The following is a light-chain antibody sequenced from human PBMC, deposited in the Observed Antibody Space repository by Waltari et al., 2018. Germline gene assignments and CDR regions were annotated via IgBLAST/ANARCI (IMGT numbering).Light chain of an antibody. CDR1: QGISSY. V-gene: IGKV1-39*01. J-gene: IGKJ4*01. CDR3: QQSYTTPPRT. Sequence: DIQITQSPSSLSASVGDSVTITCRASQGISSYLNWYQQKPGKAPKLLIYAASSLQSGVPSRFSGSGSGTDFTLTISSLQPEDFATYYCQQSYTTPPRTFGGGTKVEIK. CDR2: AAS.